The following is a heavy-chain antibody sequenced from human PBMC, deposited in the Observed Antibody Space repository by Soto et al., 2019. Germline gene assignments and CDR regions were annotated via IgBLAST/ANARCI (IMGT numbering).Heavy chain of an antibody. CDR2: MNPNTGST. J-gene: IGHJ4*02. D-gene: IGHD6-13*01. Sequence: QVQLVQSGAEVKKPGASVKVSCKASGYTFNTYDIEWVRLATGQGLEWMGSMNPNTGSTDYAQKFQGRVTMTMTTPXSTAYLELSSLRSDDTAIYYCARTMGGIAAAGSDFWGQGTLVTVSA. CDR3: ARTMGGIAAAGSDF. CDR1: GYTFNTYD. V-gene: IGHV1-8*01.